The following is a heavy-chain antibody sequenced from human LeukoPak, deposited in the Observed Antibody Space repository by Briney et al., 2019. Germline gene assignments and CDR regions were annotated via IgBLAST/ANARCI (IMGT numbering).Heavy chain of an antibody. V-gene: IGHV4-34*01. D-gene: IGHD4-17*01. Sequence: PSETLSLTCAVYGGSFSGYYWGGIRQPPGKGLEWIGEINHSGSTNYNPSLKSRVTISVDTSKNQFSLKLSSVTAADTAVYYCARSNGDYTDWGQGTLVTVSS. CDR1: GGSFSGYY. CDR3: ARSNGDYTD. J-gene: IGHJ4*02. CDR2: INHSGST.